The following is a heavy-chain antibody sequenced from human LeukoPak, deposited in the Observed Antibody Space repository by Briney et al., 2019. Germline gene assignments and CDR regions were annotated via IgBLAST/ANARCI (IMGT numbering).Heavy chain of an antibody. D-gene: IGHD4-17*01. Sequence: ASVKVSCKTSGYTFTDYGISWVRHAPGQGPEWMGLISGYNGNTNYVQKFQGRVTMTTDTSTSTAYMELRSLRSDDTAFYYCARDLSLGRHDYGEPFDYWGQGTLVTVSS. J-gene: IGHJ4*02. CDR2: ISGYNGNT. V-gene: IGHV1-18*01. CDR3: ARDLSLGRHDYGEPFDY. CDR1: GYTFTDYG.